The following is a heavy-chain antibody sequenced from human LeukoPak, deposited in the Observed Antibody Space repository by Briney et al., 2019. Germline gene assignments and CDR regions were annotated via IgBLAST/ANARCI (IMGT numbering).Heavy chain of an antibody. J-gene: IGHJ1*01. Sequence: GGSLRLSCAASGFTVSSNYMSWVRQAPGKGLEWVAVISSDGSDKYYADSVEGRFTISRDNSKNTLYLQMNSLRAEDTAVYYCAKDLTTTETTVTAEYFQHWGQGTLVTVP. CDR2: ISSDGSDK. D-gene: IGHD4-17*01. CDR3: AKDLTTTETTVTAEYFQH. V-gene: IGHV3-30*18. CDR1: GFTVSSNY.